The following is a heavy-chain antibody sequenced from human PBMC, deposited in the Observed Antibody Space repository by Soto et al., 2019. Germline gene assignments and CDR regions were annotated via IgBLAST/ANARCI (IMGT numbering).Heavy chain of an antibody. CDR3: ARRVVVAATHYYYYYGMDV. Sequence: HGESLKISCKGSGYSFTSYWISWVRQMPGKGLEWMGRIDPSDSYTNYSPSFQGHVTISADKSISTAYLQWSSLKASDTAMYYCARRVVVAATHYYYYYGMDVWGQGATVTVS. D-gene: IGHD2-15*01. J-gene: IGHJ6*02. CDR1: GYSFTSYW. V-gene: IGHV5-10-1*01. CDR2: IDPSDSYT.